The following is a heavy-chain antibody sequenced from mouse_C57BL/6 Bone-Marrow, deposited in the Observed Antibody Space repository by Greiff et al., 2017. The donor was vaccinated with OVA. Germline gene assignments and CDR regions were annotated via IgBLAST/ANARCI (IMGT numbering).Heavy chain of an antibody. J-gene: IGHJ1*03. V-gene: IGHV1-47*01. CDR1: GYTFTTYP. CDR3: ARRGYYGSSYVYWYFDV. D-gene: IGHD1-1*01. CDR2: FHPYNDDT. Sequence: QVQLQQSGAELVKPGASVKMSCKASGYTFTTYPIEWMKQNHGKSLEWIGNFHPYNDDTKYNEKFKGKATLTVEKSSSTVYLELSRLTSDDSAVYYCARRGYYGSSYVYWYFDVWGTGTTVTVSS.